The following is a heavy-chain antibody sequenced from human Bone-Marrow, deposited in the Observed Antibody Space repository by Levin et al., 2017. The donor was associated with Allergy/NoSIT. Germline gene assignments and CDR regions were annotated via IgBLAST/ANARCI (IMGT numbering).Heavy chain of an antibody. V-gene: IGHV4-34*01. Sequence: RSQTLSLTCAVYGGSFSDDQWSWIRQSPGKGLEWIGEINHSGGTNYNPSLKSRVTLSLDTSKNQFSLNLNSVTATDTAVYYCARVSKNYYYYYMDVWGKGTTVTVSS. J-gene: IGHJ6*03. CDR3: ARVSKNYYYYYMDV. CDR1: GGSFSDDQ. CDR2: INHSGGT.